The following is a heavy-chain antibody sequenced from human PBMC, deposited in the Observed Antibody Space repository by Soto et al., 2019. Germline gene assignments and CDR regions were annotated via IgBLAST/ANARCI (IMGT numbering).Heavy chain of an antibody. CDR2: TSYDGRHT. J-gene: IGHJ6*02. V-gene: IGHV3-30*18. CDR3: AKTRNSVINYNYYDNMDV. Sequence: QVQLVESGGGVVQPGGSLRLTCAASGFTFSEYGIHWVRQAPGKGLEWVAITSYDGRHTSYVDSVKGRFTISRDNSGNTEFLEMNRLRVEDTAVYYCAKTRNSVINYNYYDNMDVWGQGTTVTVSS. D-gene: IGHD3-10*01. CDR1: GFTFSEYG.